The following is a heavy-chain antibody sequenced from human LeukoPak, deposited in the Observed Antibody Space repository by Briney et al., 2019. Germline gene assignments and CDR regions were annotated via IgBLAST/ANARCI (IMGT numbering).Heavy chain of an antibody. V-gene: IGHV4-30-4*08. J-gene: IGHJ4*02. CDR2: IYSSGTT. CDR3: ARAGRGFRGYAHFDY. CDR1: GGSISSSSYY. D-gene: IGHD5-12*01. Sequence: PSETLSLTCTVSGGSISSSSYYWGWIRQPPGKGLEWIGYIYSSGTTYYNPSLRSRVTTSVDTSKNQFSLKLSSVTAADTAVYFCARAGRGFRGYAHFDYWGQGTLVTVSS.